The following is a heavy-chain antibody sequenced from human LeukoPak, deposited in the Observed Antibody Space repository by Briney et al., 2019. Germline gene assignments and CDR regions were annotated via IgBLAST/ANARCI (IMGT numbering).Heavy chain of an antibody. Sequence: KYGESLKISCKGSGYSFTNYWIAWVRPMPGRGLEWMVIINPSDSDTRYSPSFQGQVTISADKSISTAYLQWSSLKASDSAMYYCARAWNFDYWGQGTLVTVSS. D-gene: IGHD1-1*01. V-gene: IGHV5-51*01. CDR2: INPSDSDT. CDR3: ARAWNFDY. CDR1: GYSFTNYW. J-gene: IGHJ4*02.